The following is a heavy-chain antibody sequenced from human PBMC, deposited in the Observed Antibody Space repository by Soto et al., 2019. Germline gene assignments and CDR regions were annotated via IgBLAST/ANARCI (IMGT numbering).Heavy chain of an antibody. CDR1: GYSFTEYY. D-gene: IGHD6-19*01. V-gene: IGHV1-2*02. J-gene: IGHJ4*02. CDR2: INPDSAIT. CDR3: VRDSGRSLASVRFDY. Sequence: QVQLVQSGADVRKPGASVKVSCNSSGYSFTEYYIHWVRQAPGQGLEWMGCINPDSAITKKAQRFQGRVTLTGDTSINTAYMELTGLTSDDTAVYYCVRDSGRSLASVRFDYWGQGTLVIVSS.